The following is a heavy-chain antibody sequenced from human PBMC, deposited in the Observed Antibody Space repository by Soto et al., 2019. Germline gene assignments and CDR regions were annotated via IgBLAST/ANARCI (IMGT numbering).Heavy chain of an antibody. CDR1: GGTFSSYA. J-gene: IGHJ5*02. D-gene: IGHD6-6*01. Sequence: ASVKVSCKASGGTFSSYAISWVRQAPGQGLEWMGGIIPIFGTANYAQKFQGRVTITADKSTSTAYMELSSLRSEDTAVYYCARESSYSSSYRGNKWFDPWGQGTLVTVSS. V-gene: IGHV1-69*06. CDR2: IIPIFGTA. CDR3: ARESSYSSSYRGNKWFDP.